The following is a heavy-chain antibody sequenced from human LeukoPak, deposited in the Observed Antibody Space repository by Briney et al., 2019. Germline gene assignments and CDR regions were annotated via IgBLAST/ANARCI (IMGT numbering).Heavy chain of an antibody. Sequence: SVKVSCKASGGTFSSYAISWVRQAPGQGLEWMGGIIPIFGTANYAQKFQGRATITTDESTSTAYMELSSLRSEDTAVYYCARSSNPLYYYYYYMDVWGKGTTVTVSS. CDR2: IIPIFGTA. V-gene: IGHV1-69*05. CDR1: GGTFSSYA. J-gene: IGHJ6*03. CDR3: ARSSNPLYYYYYYMDV.